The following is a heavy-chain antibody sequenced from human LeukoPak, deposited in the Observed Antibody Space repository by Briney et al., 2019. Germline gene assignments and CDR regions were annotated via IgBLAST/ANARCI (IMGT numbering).Heavy chain of an antibody. J-gene: IGHJ4*02. V-gene: IGHV1-2*02. CDR3: ARYPPLYYDSSGNFDY. CDR2: INPNSGGT. Sequence: ASVKVSCKASGYTFTGYYMHWVRQAPGQGLEWMGWINPNSGGTNYAQKFQGRVTMTRDTSISTAYMELSRLRSDDTAVYYSARYPPLYYDSSGNFDYWGQGTLVTVSS. D-gene: IGHD3-22*01. CDR1: GYTFTGYY.